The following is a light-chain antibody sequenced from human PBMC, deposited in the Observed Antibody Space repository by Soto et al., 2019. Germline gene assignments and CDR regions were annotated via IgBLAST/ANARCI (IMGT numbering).Light chain of an antibody. Sequence: DIQMTQSPSTLSASVGDRVTITCRASQSISDRLAWYQQKPGKAPNLLIYGASNLESGVPSRFSGSGSGTEFTLTISSLQPDDFATYYCQHYDGYSVFGGGTTGEIK. CDR1: QSISDR. V-gene: IGKV1-5*01. J-gene: IGKJ4*01. CDR3: QHYDGYSV. CDR2: GAS.